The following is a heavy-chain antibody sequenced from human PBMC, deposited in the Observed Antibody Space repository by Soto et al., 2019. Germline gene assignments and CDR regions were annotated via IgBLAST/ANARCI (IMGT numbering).Heavy chain of an antibody. CDR3: ARDWSIAARHNWFDP. CDR2: IYHSGTT. V-gene: IGHV4-38-2*02. D-gene: IGHD6-6*01. Sequence: SETLSLTCAFSGDSISRGYYWAWIRQPPGKGLEYIGSIYHSGTTYYNPSLMSRVTISVDTSKNQFSLKLSSVTAADTAVYYCARDWSIAARHNWFDPWGQGTLVTVSS. CDR1: GDSISRGYY. J-gene: IGHJ5*02.